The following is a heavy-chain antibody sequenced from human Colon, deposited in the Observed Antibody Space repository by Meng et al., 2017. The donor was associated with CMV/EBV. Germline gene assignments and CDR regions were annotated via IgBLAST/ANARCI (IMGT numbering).Heavy chain of an antibody. CDR3: AKQLYCSSTSCYGAYYYYYGMDV. Sequence: GGSLRLSCEVSGFTFSSYGMHWVRQAPGKGLEWLTFIRHDGGMKYLADSVKGRFTVSRDNSKNSLYLQMNSLRAEDTALYYCAKQLYCSSTSCYGAYYYYYGMDVWGQGTTVTVSS. D-gene: IGHD2-2*01. CDR2: IRHDGGMK. CDR1: GFTFSSYG. V-gene: IGHV3-30*02. J-gene: IGHJ6*02.